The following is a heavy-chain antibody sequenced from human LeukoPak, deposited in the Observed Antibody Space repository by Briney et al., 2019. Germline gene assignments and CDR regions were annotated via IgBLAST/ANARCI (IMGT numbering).Heavy chain of an antibody. V-gene: IGHV3-64*01. CDR3: ARGAPDTDCSGGSCYPYGLDV. CDR1: GFTFSSYA. Sequence: GGSLRLSCAASGFTFSSYAMHWVRQAPGKGLEYVSAISSNGGSTYYANSVKGRFTISRDNAKNSLYLQMNSLRAEDTAVYYCARGAPDTDCSGGSCYPYGLDVWGQGTTVTVSS. J-gene: IGHJ6*02. D-gene: IGHD2-15*01. CDR2: ISSNGGST.